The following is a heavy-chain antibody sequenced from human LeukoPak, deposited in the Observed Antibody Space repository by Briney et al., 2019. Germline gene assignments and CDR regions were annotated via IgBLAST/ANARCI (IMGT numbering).Heavy chain of an antibody. V-gene: IGHV3-30*04. Sequence: GGSLRVPCAASGFTFSSYAMHWVRQAPGKGLERVAFISYDGSNKYYADSVKGRFTISRDNSKNTLYLQMNSLRAEDTAVYYCARETYYYGSGRLTYYFDYWGQGTLVTVSS. D-gene: IGHD3-10*01. CDR3: ARETYYYGSGRLTYYFDY. CDR1: GFTFSSYA. CDR2: ISYDGSNK. J-gene: IGHJ4*02.